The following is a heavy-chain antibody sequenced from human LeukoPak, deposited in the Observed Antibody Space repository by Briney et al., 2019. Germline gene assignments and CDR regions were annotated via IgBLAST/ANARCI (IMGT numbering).Heavy chain of an antibody. CDR3: ARGRYCSSTSCIPGDY. CDR1: GYTFTSYG. Sequence: GASVKVSCKASGYTFTSYGISWVRQAPGQGLEWMGWISAYNGNTNYAQKLQGRVTMTTDTSTSTAYMELRSLRSDDTAVYYCARGRYCSSTSCIPGDYWGQGTLVTVSP. CDR2: ISAYNGNT. D-gene: IGHD2-2*01. V-gene: IGHV1-18*01. J-gene: IGHJ4*02.